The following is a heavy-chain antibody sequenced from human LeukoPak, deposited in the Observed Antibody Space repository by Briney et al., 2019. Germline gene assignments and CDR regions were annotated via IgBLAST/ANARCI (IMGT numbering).Heavy chain of an antibody. Sequence: SETLSLTCTVSGGSISTTSYFWAWIRQPPGGGLEWIASIYYSGTTYYKSSLKSRVTISIERSKNQFSLKLNSLTAADTAVYFCARVYSSTHNWFDAWGQGTLVTVSS. CDR1: GGSISTTSYF. V-gene: IGHV4-39*07. J-gene: IGHJ5*02. CDR3: ARVYSSTHNWFDA. CDR2: IYYSGTT. D-gene: IGHD2-2*01.